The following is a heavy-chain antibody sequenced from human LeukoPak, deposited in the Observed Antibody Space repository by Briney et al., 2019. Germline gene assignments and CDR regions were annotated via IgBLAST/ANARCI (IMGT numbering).Heavy chain of an antibody. CDR2: ISNSGSSI. D-gene: IGHD7-27*01. J-gene: IGHJ4*02. Sequence: GGSLRLSCAASGFTFSSYEMNWVRQAPGKGLEWVSYISNSGSSIYYTDSVKGRFTTSRDNAKSSLYLQMNSLRAEDTAVYYCGRGHWGLDYWGQGALVTVSS. V-gene: IGHV3-48*03. CDR1: GFTFSSYE. CDR3: GRGHWGLDY.